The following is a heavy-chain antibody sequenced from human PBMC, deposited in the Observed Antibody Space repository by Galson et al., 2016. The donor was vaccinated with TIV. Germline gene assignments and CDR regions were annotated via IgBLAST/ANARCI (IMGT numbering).Heavy chain of an antibody. CDR2: INSSGDVT. CDR3: ARVPLEGADSPYYYYGMGL. Sequence: SLRLSCAVSGFTFRHYDMSWVRQPPGKGLEWVSYINSSGDVTKYADSVKGRFTISRDNAKNSLYLQMNSLRAEDTALYYCARVPLEGADSPYYYYGMGLWGQGTTVTVSS. D-gene: IGHD2-15*01. CDR1: GFTFRHYD. V-gene: IGHV3-48*03. J-gene: IGHJ6*02.